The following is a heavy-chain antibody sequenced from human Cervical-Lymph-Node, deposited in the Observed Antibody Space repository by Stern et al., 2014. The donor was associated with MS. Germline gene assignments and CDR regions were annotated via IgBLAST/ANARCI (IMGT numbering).Heavy chain of an antibody. CDR3: ARIPSGWYPHFDS. Sequence: MQLVESGPGLVKPSETLSLTCTVSGDSISSYFWSWIRQPPGKGLEWIGFISDSGNTNYDPSLKSRVTISVETSKNQFSLKLSSVTAADTAVYYCARIPSGWYPHFDSWGQGTLVTVSS. V-gene: IGHV4-59*01. J-gene: IGHJ4*02. CDR2: ISDSGNT. CDR1: GDSISSYF. D-gene: IGHD6-19*01.